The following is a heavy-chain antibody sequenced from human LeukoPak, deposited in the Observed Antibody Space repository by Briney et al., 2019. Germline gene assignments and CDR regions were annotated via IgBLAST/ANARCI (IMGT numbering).Heavy chain of an antibody. CDR3: ARDHSNHIFDY. CDR1: GFTFSSYN. D-gene: IGHD4-11*01. Sequence: GGSLRLSCAASGFTFSSYNMNWVRQAPGKGLEWVSSISTRGSYIYYADSVKGRFTISRDNAKNTLYLQMGSLRAEDMAVYYCARDHSNHIFDYWGQGTLVTVSS. J-gene: IGHJ4*02. CDR2: ISTRGSYI. V-gene: IGHV3-21*01.